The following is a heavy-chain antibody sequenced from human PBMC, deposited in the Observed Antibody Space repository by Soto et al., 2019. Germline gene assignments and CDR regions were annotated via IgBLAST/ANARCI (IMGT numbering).Heavy chain of an antibody. J-gene: IGHJ6*02. CDR3: AATVFGEYSHYALDV. CDR2: LYHTGTT. D-gene: IGHD3-3*01. V-gene: IGHV4-30-2*01. Sequence: QLQLQESGSGLVKPSQTLSLTCAVSGDSITSVGYSWSWIRQPPGKALEWIGYLYHTGTTYYTAALKSRVTISLDRSKNRISLSLNSVTAADTAVYYCAATVFGEYSHYALDVWGQGTTVTVSS. CDR1: GDSITSVGYS.